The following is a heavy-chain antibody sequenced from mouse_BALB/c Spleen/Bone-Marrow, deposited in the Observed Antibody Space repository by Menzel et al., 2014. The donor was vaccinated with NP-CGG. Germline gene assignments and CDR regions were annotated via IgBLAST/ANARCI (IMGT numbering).Heavy chain of an antibody. J-gene: IGHJ4*01. D-gene: IGHD4-1*02. CDR2: ITPNSDHT. V-gene: IGHV1-4*01. CDR3: TRSTFAHFMDS. Sequence: QVQLKESGAELARPGASVKMSCKASGYTFTSYTMHWVKQRPGQGLEWIGYITPNSDHTNYNQKFKDRATLTADKSSSTAYMQLSSLTSEDSAIYYCTRSTFAHFMDSWGQGTSLTVSS. CDR1: GYTFTSYT.